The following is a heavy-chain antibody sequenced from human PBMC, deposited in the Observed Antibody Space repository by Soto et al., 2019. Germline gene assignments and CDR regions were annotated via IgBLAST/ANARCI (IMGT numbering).Heavy chain of an antibody. CDR1: GESLSGYY. D-gene: IGHD1-1*01. CDR2: INYSGNT. CDR3: ARTRNLDV. Sequence: QVQLQQWGAGLLKPSETLSLTCAVYGESLSGYYGNWIRQSPGKGLEWIGEINYSGNTNYNPSLNSRVTISIETSKNQFSLNMSSVTAADTAVYYCARTRNLDVWGRGTTVIVSS. V-gene: IGHV4-34*01. J-gene: IGHJ6*02.